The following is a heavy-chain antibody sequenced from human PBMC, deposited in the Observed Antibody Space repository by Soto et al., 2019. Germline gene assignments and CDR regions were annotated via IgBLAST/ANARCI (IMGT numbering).Heavy chain of an antibody. CDR3: ARGGSLYWYFDL. CDR2: INAGNGNT. J-gene: IGHJ2*01. D-gene: IGHD1-26*01. V-gene: IGHV1-3*01. Sequence: QVQLVQSGAEVKKPGASVKVSCKASGYTFTSYAMHWVRQAPGQRLEWMGWINAGNGNTKYSQKFQGRVTITRDTSASTAYRELSSLRSEDPAVYYCARGGSLYWYFDLWGRGTLVTVSS. CDR1: GYTFTSYA.